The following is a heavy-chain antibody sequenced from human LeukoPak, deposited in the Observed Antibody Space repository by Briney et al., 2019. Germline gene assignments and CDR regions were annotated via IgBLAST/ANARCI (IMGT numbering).Heavy chain of an antibody. J-gene: IGHJ6*03. Sequence: GGSLRLSCAASGFNLSRFAMTWVRQAPGMGLEWVSSLSDSGENSYYADSVKGRFTISRDSSKNMLFLRLTNLRAEDTAVYYCAKVRPGYSQYFYFIDVWATGTTVTVSS. D-gene: IGHD5-18*01. CDR2: LSDSGENS. V-gene: IGHV3-23*01. CDR3: AKVRPGYSQYFYFIDV. CDR1: GFNLSRFA.